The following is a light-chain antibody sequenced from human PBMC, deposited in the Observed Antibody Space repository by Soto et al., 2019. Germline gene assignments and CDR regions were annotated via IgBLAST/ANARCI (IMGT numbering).Light chain of an antibody. V-gene: IGKV1-27*01. CDR2: AAS. J-gene: IGKJ3*01. Sequence: DIQMTQSPSSLSASVGDRVTITCRSIQAIAQSVAWYQQKPGQVPKLLIYAASTLHSGVPSRFSGSGSGTHFTLTITVLQPEDVATYFCQEHNGDLPVAFGPGTTVDV. CDR3: QEHNGDLPVA. CDR1: QAIAQS.